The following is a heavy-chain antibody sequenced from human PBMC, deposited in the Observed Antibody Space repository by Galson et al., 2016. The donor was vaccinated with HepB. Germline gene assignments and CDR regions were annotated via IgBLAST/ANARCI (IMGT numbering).Heavy chain of an antibody. CDR3: ARAYYDFVYGMDV. D-gene: IGHD3-3*01. CDR2: IGTSDTFK. CDR1: GFTFSSSD. J-gene: IGHJ6*02. V-gene: IGHV3-21*04. Sequence: SLRLSCAASGFTFSSSDMNWVRQAPGKGLEWVSSIGTSDTFKYYAASVRGRFTISRDPAKNSLLLQMNSLRAEDTAIYYCARAYYDFVYGMDVWGQGTTVTVSS.